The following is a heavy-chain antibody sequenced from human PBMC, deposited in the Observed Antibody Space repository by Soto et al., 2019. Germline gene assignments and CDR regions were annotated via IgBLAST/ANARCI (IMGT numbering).Heavy chain of an antibody. J-gene: IGHJ6*02. V-gene: IGHV4-39*01. CDR1: GGSISSSSYY. D-gene: IGHD2-21*02. CDR3: ARTYCGGDCYAYYYYYGMDV. CDR2: IYYSGST. Sequence: SETLSLTCTVSGGSISSSSYYWGWIRQPPGKGLEWIGSIYYSGSTYYNPSLKSRVTISVDTPKNQFSLKLSSVTAADTAVYYCARTYCGGDCYAYYYYYGMDVWGQGTTVTVSS.